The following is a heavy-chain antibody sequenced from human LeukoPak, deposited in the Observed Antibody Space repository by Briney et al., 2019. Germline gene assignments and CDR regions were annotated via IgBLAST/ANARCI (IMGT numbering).Heavy chain of an antibody. V-gene: IGHV5-51*01. D-gene: IGHD2-15*01. CDR3: ARGYCSGGSCYGFDY. CDR1: GYSFTSYW. J-gene: IGHJ4*02. Sequence: GESLKISCKGSGYSFTSYWIGWVRQMPGKGLEWMGIIYPGDSDTRYSPSFQGQVTISADKSISTAYLQWSSLKASDTAMYYCARGYCSGGSCYGFDYWGQGTLVTASS. CDR2: IYPGDSDT.